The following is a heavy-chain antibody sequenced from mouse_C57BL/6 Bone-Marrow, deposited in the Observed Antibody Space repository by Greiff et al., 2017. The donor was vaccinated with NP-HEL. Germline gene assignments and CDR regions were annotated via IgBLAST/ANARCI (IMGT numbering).Heavy chain of an antibody. V-gene: IGHV4-1*01. J-gene: IGHJ1*03. CDR2: INPDSSTI. CDR1: GVDFSRYW. D-gene: IGHD1-1*02. CDR3: ARSGYNYGNYWYFDV. Sequence: AASGVDFSRYWMSWVRRAPGKGLEWIGEINPDSSTINYAPSLKDKFIISRDNAKNTLYLQMSKVRSEDTALYYCARSGYNYGNYWYFDVWGTGTTVTVSS.